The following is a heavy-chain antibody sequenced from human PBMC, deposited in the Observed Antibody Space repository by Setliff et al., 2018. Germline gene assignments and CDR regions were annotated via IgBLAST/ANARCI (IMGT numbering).Heavy chain of an antibody. CDR2: IIPILGIA. Sequence: AASVKVSCKASGGTFSSYAISWVRQALGQGLEWMGGIIPILGIANYAQKFQGRVTITADKSTSTAYMELSSLRSEDTAVYYCARRYCSGGSCLEYYYYGMDVWGQGTTVTVSS. V-gene: IGHV1-69*10. D-gene: IGHD2-15*01. CDR1: GGTFSSYA. J-gene: IGHJ6*02. CDR3: ARRYCSGGSCLEYYYYGMDV.